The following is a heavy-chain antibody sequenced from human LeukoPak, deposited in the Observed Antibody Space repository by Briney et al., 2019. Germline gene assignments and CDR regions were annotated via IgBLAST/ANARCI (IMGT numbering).Heavy chain of an antibody. V-gene: IGHV3-30-3*01. CDR3: ARDPFPRYSSGIAAPDY. D-gene: IGHD6-13*01. Sequence: GGSLRLSCAASGFTFSSYAMHWVRQAPGKGLEWVAVISYDGSNKYYADSVKGRFTISRDNSKNTLYLQMNSLRAEDTAVYYCARDPFPRYSSGIAAPDYWGQGTLVTVSS. CDR1: GFTFSSYA. J-gene: IGHJ4*02. CDR2: ISYDGSNK.